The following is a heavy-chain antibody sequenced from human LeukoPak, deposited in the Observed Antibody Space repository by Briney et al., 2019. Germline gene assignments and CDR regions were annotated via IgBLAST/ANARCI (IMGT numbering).Heavy chain of an antibody. CDR3: AREVAVAGHFDY. D-gene: IGHD6-19*01. V-gene: IGHV1-69*05. Sequence: SVKVSCKASGGTFSSYAISWVRQAPGQGLEWMGGIIPIFGTANYAQKFQGRVTITTDESTSTAYMELSSLRSEDTAVYYCAREVAVAGHFDYWGQGTLVAVSS. CDR2: IIPIFGTA. J-gene: IGHJ4*02. CDR1: GGTFSSYA.